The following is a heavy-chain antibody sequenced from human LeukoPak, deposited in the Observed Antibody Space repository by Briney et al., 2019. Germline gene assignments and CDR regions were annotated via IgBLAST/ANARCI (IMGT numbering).Heavy chain of an antibody. V-gene: IGHV4-59*01. CDR3: ASGDDYGDYVF. D-gene: IGHD4-17*01. CDR1: GGSISRYY. Sequence: SETLSLTCTVSGGSISRYYWSWIRQPPGKGLEWIGYIYYSGSTNYNPSLKSRVTISVDTSKNQFSLKLSSVTAADTAVYYCASGDDYGDYVFWGQGALVTVSS. J-gene: IGHJ4*02. CDR2: IYYSGST.